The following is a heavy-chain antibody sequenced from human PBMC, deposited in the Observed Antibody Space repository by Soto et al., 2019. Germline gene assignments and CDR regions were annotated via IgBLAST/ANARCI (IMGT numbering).Heavy chain of an antibody. V-gene: IGHV3-21*01. CDR2: ISSSSSYI. CDR3: ARSSGTSH. D-gene: IGHD1-1*01. J-gene: IGHJ6*02. CDR1: VFTFSSYS. Sequence: TWWSLRLSCSASVFTFSSYSMNWVRQAPGKGLEWVSSISSSSSYIYYADSVKGRFTISRDNAKNSLYLQMNSLRAEDTAVYYCARSSGTSHWGQGTTVTVSS.